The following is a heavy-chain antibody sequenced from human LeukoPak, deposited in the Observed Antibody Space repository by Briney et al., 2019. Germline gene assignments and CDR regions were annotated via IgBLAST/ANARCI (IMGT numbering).Heavy chain of an antibody. J-gene: IGHJ4*02. CDR1: GFTFDDYG. V-gene: IGHV3-20*01. Sequence: GRSLRLSCAASGFTFDDYGMSWVRQAPGKGLEWVSGINWNGGSTGYADSVKGRFTISRDNAKNSLYLQMNSLRAEDTALYHCARLKDGSGTEWFDYWGQGTLVTVSS. D-gene: IGHD3-10*01. CDR2: INWNGGST. CDR3: ARLKDGSGTEWFDY.